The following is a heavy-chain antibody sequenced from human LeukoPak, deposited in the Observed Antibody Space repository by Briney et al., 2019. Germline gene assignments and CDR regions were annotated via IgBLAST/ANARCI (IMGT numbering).Heavy chain of an antibody. CDR3: ASNYRPGIADQGDY. V-gene: IGHV4-34*01. Sequence: SETLSLTCAVYGGSFSGYYWSWIRQPPGKGLEWIGEINHSGSTNYNPSLKSRVTISVDTSKNQFSPKLSSVTAADTAVYYCASNYRPGIADQGDYWGQGTLVTVSS. D-gene: IGHD6-13*01. CDR1: GGSFSGYY. CDR2: INHSGST. J-gene: IGHJ4*02.